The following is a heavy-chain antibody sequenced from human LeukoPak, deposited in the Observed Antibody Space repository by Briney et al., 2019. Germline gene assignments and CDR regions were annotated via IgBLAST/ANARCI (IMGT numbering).Heavy chain of an antibody. CDR3: TRMYLYESSGYRPSDY. D-gene: IGHD3-22*01. Sequence: GGSLRLSCVTSGFTFGNYWMSWVRQAPGKGLEWVAKVKEDGSEKNYVDSVKGRFTISRDNAENAVHLEMNSLRAEDTAIYYCTRMYLYESSGYRPSDYWGPGTLVTVSS. CDR1: GFTFGNYW. J-gene: IGHJ4*02. V-gene: IGHV3-7*01. CDR2: VKEDGSEK.